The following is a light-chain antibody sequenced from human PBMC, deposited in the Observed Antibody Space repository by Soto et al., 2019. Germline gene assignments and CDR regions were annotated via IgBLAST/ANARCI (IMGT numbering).Light chain of an antibody. CDR1: QTLLRCY. J-gene: IGKJ1*01. CDR3: QNYDGSWT. Sequence: EPGLTRSLATVSLTAGEAKTLSCGASQTLLRCYLAWYQKRAGLAPRLIIYDVSKRATNIHDRFSGRGSAAYFILFITREAPEDVVVFYYQNYDGSWTFSQGTKVDIK. CDR2: DVS. V-gene: IGKV3D-20*01.